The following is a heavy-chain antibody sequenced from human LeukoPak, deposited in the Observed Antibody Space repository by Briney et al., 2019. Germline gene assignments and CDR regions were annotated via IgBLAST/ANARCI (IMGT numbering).Heavy chain of an antibody. CDR1: GGSFSGYY. J-gene: IGHJ5*02. D-gene: IGHD4-17*01. V-gene: IGHV4-59*01. CDR2: IYYSGST. CDR3: ARGDYGDYQADWFDP. Sequence: SETLSLTCAVYGGSFSGYYWSWIRQPPGKGLEWIGYIYYSGSTNYNPSLKSRVTISVDTSKNQFSLKLSSVTAADTAVYYCARGDYGDYQADWFDPWGRGTLVTVSS.